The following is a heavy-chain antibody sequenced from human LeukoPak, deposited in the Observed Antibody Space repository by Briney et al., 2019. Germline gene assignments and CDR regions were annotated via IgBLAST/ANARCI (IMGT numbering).Heavy chain of an antibody. CDR2: ISSNGGST. Sequence: GGSLRLSCAASGFTFSNYAVHWVRQAPGKGLEYVSGISSNGGSTYYTDSVKGRFTISRDNSKNTLYLQMGSLRVEDKAVYYCARDGGDVWSGYFYYYYMDVWGKGTTVTVSS. J-gene: IGHJ6*03. D-gene: IGHD3-3*01. CDR1: GFTFSNYA. V-gene: IGHV3-64*02. CDR3: ARDGGDVWSGYFYYYYMDV.